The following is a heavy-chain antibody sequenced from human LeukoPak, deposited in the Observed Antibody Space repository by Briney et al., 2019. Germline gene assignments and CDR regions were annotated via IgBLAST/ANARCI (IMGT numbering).Heavy chain of an antibody. D-gene: IGHD3-22*01. J-gene: IGHJ4*02. Sequence: SETLSLTCAVYGGSFSGYYWSWIRQPPGKGLEWIGEINHSGSTNYNPSLKSRVTISVDTSKNQFSLKLSSVTAADTAVYYCARGPPRGYYDSSGYLRAYYFDYWGQGTLVTVSS. CDR1: GGSFSGYY. V-gene: IGHV4-34*01. CDR3: ARGPPRGYYDSSGYLRAYYFDY. CDR2: INHSGST.